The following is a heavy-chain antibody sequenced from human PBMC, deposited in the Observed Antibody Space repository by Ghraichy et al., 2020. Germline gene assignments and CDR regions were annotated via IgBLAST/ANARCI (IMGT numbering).Heavy chain of an antibody. CDR3: ARGVEGLARYYYYYGMDV. CDR2: ISSRSRTI. Sequence: GGSLRLSCAASGFTFSSYSMNWVRQAPGKGLEWVSYISSRSRTIYYADSVKGRLTISRDNAKNSLYLQMNSMRDEDTAVYYCARGVEGLARYYYYYGMDVWGQGTTVTVSS. V-gene: IGHV3-48*02. J-gene: IGHJ6*02. CDR1: GFTFSSYS.